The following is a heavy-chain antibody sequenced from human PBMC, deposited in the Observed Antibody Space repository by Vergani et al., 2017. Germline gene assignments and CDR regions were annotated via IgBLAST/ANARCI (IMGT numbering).Heavy chain of an antibody. Sequence: QVQLVESGGGVVQPGRSLRLSCAASGFTFSSYGMHWVRQAPGKGLEWVAVISYDGSNKYYADSVKGRFTISRDNSKNTLYLQMNSLRAEDTAVYYCARDRTSSGSPYYYYCMDVWGQGTTVTVSS. CDR1: GFTFSSYG. CDR3: ARDRTSSGSPYYYYCMDV. J-gene: IGHJ6*02. D-gene: IGHD3-10*01. CDR2: ISYDGSNK. V-gene: IGHV3-30*03.